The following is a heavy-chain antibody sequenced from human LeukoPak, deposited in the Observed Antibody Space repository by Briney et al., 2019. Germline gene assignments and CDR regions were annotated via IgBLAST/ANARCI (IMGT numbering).Heavy chain of an antibody. V-gene: IGHV3-23*01. CDR1: GFTFSSYA. CDR3: AKSPGDHYSGYA. D-gene: IGHD5-12*01. Sequence: GGSLRLSFAASGFTFSSYAMSWVRQAPGKGLEWVSGISGSGGSTYYADSVKGRFTISRDNSKNTLYLQMNSLRAEDTAVYYCAKSPGDHYSGYAWGQGTLVTVSS. J-gene: IGHJ5*02. CDR2: ISGSGGST.